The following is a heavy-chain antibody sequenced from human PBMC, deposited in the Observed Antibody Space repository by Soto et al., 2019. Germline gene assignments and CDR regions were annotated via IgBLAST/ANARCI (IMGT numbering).Heavy chain of an antibody. CDR2: ISYDGSNK. CDR3: ASDLDDSSSWSDAFDI. Sequence: SLRLSCAASGFTFSSYAMHWVRQAPGKGLEWVAVISYDGSNKYYADSVKGRFTISRDNSKNTLYLQMNSLRAEDTAVYYCASDLDDSSSWSDAFDIWGQGTMVTVSS. D-gene: IGHD6-13*01. J-gene: IGHJ3*02. CDR1: GFTFSSYA. V-gene: IGHV3-30-3*01.